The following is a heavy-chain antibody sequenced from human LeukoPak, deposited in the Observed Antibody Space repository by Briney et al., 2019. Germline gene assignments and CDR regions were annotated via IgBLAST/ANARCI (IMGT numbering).Heavy chain of an antibody. CDR3: ARGYDSIDY. Sequence: SETLSLTCSVSAGSISSYYWSWLRQPPGKGLEWIGYIYYSGSTNYNPSTNYNPSLKSRVTISVDTPKNQFSLKVSSVTAADTAVYYCARGYDSIDYWGQGTLVTVSS. D-gene: IGHD3-22*01. J-gene: IGHJ4*02. CDR2: IYYSGST. V-gene: IGHV4-59*01. CDR1: AGSISSYY.